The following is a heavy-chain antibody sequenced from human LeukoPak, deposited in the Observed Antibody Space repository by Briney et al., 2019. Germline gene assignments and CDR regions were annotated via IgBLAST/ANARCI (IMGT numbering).Heavy chain of an antibody. CDR3: ARVRNSNNWWGAFDI. J-gene: IGHJ3*02. CDR2: ISPKNGNT. Sequence: ASVKVSCKAFGYTFDTSSITWVRQAPGQRLEWMGWISPKNGNTHYAQGVQGRVTMTTDTSRSTAYMELRSLRSDDTAVYYCARVRNSNNWWGAFDIWGQGTMITVSS. V-gene: IGHV1-18*01. CDR1: GYTFDTSS. D-gene: IGHD6-13*01.